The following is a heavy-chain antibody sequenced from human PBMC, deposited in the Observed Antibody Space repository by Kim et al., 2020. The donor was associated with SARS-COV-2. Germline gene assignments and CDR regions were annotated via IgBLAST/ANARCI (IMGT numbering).Heavy chain of an antibody. CDR3: AKHEGYDSSGYYSSPFDY. Sequence: KGRFTISRSNSKNTLYLQMNSLRAEDTAVYYCAKHEGYDSSGYYSSPFDYWGQGTLVTVSS. V-gene: IGHV3-30*02. J-gene: IGHJ4*02. D-gene: IGHD3-22*01.